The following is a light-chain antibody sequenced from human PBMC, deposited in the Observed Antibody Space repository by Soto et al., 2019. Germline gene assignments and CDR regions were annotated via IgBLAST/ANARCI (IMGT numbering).Light chain of an antibody. CDR2: AAS. CDR3: QQSYSTLGLT. V-gene: IGKV1-39*01. J-gene: IGKJ4*01. Sequence: DIQMTQAPSSLSASVGDRVTITCRASQSTSSYLNWYQQKPGKAPKLMIYAASNLQSGVPSRFSGSGSGTDITLTISSLQPEDFATYSCQQSYSTLGLTFGGGTKGEIK. CDR1: QSTSSY.